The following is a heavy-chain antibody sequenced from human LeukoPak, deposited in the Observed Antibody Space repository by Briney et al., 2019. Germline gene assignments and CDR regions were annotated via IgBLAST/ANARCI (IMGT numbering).Heavy chain of an antibody. Sequence: GGSLRLSCAASGFAFSSNWMHWVRQAPGKGLEWVAVIWYDGSNKYYADSVKGRFTISRDNSKNTLYLQMNSLRAEDTAVYYCARDLGYSSSWFATNYYYGMDVWGQGTTVTVSS. D-gene: IGHD6-13*01. CDR1: GFAFSSNW. V-gene: IGHV3-33*08. CDR3: ARDLGYSSSWFATNYYYGMDV. CDR2: IWYDGSNK. J-gene: IGHJ6*02.